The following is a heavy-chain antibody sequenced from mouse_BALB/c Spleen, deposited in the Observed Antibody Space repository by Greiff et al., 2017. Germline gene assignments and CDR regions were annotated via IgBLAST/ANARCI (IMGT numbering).Heavy chain of an antibody. V-gene: IGHV5-17*02. J-gene: IGHJ4*01. CDR2: ISSGSSTI. CDR1: GFTFSSFG. D-gene: IGHD2-14*01. Sequence: DVQLVESGGGLVQPGGSRKLSCAASGFTFSSFGMHWVRQAPEKGLEWVAYISSGSSTIYYAATVKGRFTISRDNPKNTLFLQMTSLRSEDTAMYYCARRDYRYDNAMDYWGQGTSVTVSA. CDR3: ARRDYRYDNAMDY.